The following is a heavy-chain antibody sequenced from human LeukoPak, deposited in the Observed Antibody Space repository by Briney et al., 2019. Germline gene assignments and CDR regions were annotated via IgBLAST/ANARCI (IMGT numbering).Heavy chain of an antibody. CDR3: ARHQGGSYLLFDP. D-gene: IGHD1-26*01. Sequence: SETLSLTCTVSGGSISSSYYWGWIRQPPGKGLEWIGNKYYRGSTYYNPSLKSRVTISVDTSKNQFSLKLSSVTAADTAVYYCARHQGGSYLLFDPWGQGTLVTVSS. CDR1: GGSISSSYY. CDR2: KYYRGST. J-gene: IGHJ5*02. V-gene: IGHV4-39*01.